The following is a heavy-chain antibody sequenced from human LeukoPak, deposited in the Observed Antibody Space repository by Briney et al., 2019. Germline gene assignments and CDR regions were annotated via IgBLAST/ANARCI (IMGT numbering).Heavy chain of an antibody. D-gene: IGHD3-9*01. J-gene: IGHJ4*02. CDR2: IYYSGST. V-gene: IGHV4-31*03. Sequence: PSQTLSLTCTVSGGSISSGGYYWGWIRQHPGKGLEWIGYIYYSGSTYYNPSLKSRVTISVDTSKNQFSLKLSSVTAADTAVYYCARFYYYDILTGYYGGDYFDYWGQGTLVTVSS. CDR3: ARFYYYDILTGYYGGDYFDY. CDR1: GGSISSGGYY.